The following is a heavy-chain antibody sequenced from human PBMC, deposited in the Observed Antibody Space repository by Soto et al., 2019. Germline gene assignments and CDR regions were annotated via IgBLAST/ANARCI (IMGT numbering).Heavy chain of an antibody. CDR2: IFSTGTT. J-gene: IGHJ4*02. Sequence: SETLSLTCTVSGDSISSSTYYWGWIRQPPGKGLEWIATIFSTGTTHYNPSLKSRVTISVDTSKNQFSLNLPSVTAADTATYFCARHDYGDGFSFWGQGTLVTVSS. CDR1: GDSISSSTYY. D-gene: IGHD4-17*01. V-gene: IGHV4-39*01. CDR3: ARHDYGDGFSF.